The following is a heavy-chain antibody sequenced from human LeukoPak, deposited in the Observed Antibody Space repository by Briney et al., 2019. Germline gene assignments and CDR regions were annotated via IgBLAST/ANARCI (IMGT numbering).Heavy chain of an antibody. V-gene: IGHV1-2*06. CDR2: INPNSGGT. D-gene: IGHD2/OR15-2a*01. Sequence: ASVKVSCKASGNTFTDYYMHWVRQAPGQGLEWVGRINPNSGGTNYAQKFQGRVTMTRDTSISTAYMELTRLTSDDTAVYYCAKAKTIVGTFGFDYWGQGTLVTVSS. J-gene: IGHJ4*02. CDR1: GNTFTDYY. CDR3: AKAKTIVGTFGFDY.